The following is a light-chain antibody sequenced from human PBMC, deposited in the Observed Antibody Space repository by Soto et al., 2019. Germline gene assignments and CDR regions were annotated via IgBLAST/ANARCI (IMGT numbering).Light chain of an antibody. CDR3: QQSYSTPT. Sequence: DIQMTQSPSSLSASVGDRVTITCRASQSISSYLNWYQQKPGKAPKLLIYAASSLQSGVPSRFSGSGSGTDFTLTISSLQHEDFATYYCQQSYSTPTFGGGTTVEIK. CDR2: AAS. J-gene: IGKJ4*01. CDR1: QSISSY. V-gene: IGKV1-39*01.